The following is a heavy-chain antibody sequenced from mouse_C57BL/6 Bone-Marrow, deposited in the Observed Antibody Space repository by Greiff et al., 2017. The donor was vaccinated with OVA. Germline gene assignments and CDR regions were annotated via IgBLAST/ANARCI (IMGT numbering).Heavy chain of an antibody. V-gene: IGHV5-12*01. J-gene: IGHJ4*01. CDR2: ISNGGGST. Sequence: EVKLVESGGGLVQPGGSLKLSCAASGFTFSDYYMYWVRQTPEKRLEWVAYISNGGGSTYYPDTVKGRFTISRDNAKNTLYLQMCRLKSEDTAMYYCARLGTWWEAMDYWGQGTSVTVSS. CDR3: ARLGTWWEAMDY. CDR1: GFTFSDYY. D-gene: IGHD1-1*02.